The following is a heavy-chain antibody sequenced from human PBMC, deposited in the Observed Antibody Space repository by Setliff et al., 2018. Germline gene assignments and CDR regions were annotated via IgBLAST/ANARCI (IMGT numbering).Heavy chain of an antibody. CDR3: ARVLNWFDP. D-gene: IGHD1-26*01. Sequence: PSETLSLTCTVSGGSISSSSYYWGWIRQPPGKGLEWIGSIYYSRSTYYNPSLKSRVTISVDTSKNQFSLKLSSVTAADTAVYYCARVLNWFDPWGQGTLVTVSS. CDR1: GGSISSSSYY. V-gene: IGHV4-39*07. J-gene: IGHJ5*02. CDR2: IYYSRST.